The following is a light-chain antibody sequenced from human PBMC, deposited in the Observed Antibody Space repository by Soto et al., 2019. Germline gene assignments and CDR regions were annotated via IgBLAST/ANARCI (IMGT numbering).Light chain of an antibody. CDR3: QQRHMWPIT. CDR1: QSISSW. V-gene: IGKV1-5*01. Sequence: DIQMTQSPPTLSASVGDRVTFTCRASQSISSWLAWYQQKPGKAPKLLIYDASSLESGVPSRFSGSGSGTEFTLTISSLEPEDSAVYYCQQRHMWPITFGQGTRLEI. J-gene: IGKJ5*01. CDR2: DAS.